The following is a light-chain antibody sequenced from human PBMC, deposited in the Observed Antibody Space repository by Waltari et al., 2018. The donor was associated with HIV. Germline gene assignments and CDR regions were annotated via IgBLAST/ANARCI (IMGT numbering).Light chain of an antibody. V-gene: IGKV1-5*03. J-gene: IGKJ1*01. CDR2: KAS. Sequence: DIQMTQSPSTLSASVGDRVTLTCRATQSVRTSLAWYQQKHGRSPKLLIYKASSLEAEVPSRFSGSGSGTEFNRAISGLLSVDFATYYCLQYEGDTRTFGRGTTV. CDR1: QSVRTS. CDR3: LQYEGDTRT.